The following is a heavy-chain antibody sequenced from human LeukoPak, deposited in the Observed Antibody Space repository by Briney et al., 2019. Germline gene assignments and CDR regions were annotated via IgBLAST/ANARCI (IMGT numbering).Heavy chain of an antibody. V-gene: IGHV4-34*01. CDR2: INHSGST. D-gene: IGHD3-10*01. CDR1: GGSFSGYY. J-gene: IGHJ3*02. Sequence: PSETLSLTCAVYGGSFSGYYWSWIRQPPGKGLEWIGEINHSGSTNYNPSLKSRVTISVDTSKNQFSLKLSSVTAADTAVYYCARSNKLRRPSNEYYYGSGSYYYAFDIWGQGTMVTVSS. CDR3: ARSNKLRRPSNEYYYGSGSYYYAFDI.